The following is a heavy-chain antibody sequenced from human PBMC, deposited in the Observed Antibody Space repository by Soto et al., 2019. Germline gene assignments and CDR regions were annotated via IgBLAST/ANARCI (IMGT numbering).Heavy chain of an antibody. V-gene: IGHV1-8*02. CDR2: MNPINGAA. CDR1: GYDFTAYD. Sequence: ASVKVSCKASGYDFTAYDINWVRQASGQGLEWMGWMNPINGAAGSARRFQGRVSMTRNTATGTAYLELTSLRSDDTAVYYCGRGPSPRAPAGGTPYYYAMDVWGQGTTVTVSS. D-gene: IGHD6-13*01. J-gene: IGHJ6*02. CDR3: GRGPSPRAPAGGTPYYYAMDV.